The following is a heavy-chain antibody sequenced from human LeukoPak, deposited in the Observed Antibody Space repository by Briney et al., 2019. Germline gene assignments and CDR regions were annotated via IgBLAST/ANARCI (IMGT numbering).Heavy chain of an antibody. Sequence: ASVKVSCKASGYTFTGYYMHWVRQAPGQGLEWMGWINPNSGGTNYAQKFQGRVTMTRDTSISTAYMELSRLRSDDTAVYYCARSLRYGSGSYYYYYYYMDVWGKGTTVTVSS. J-gene: IGHJ6*03. D-gene: IGHD3-10*01. CDR3: ARSLRYGSGSYYYYYYYMDV. V-gene: IGHV1-2*02. CDR2: INPNSGGT. CDR1: GYTFTGYY.